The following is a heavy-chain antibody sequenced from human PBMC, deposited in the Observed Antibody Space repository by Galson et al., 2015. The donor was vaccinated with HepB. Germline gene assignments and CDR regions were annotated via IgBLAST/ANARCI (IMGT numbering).Heavy chain of an antibody. D-gene: IGHD2-2*01. Sequence: SVKVSCKASGYTFTSYYMHWVRQAPGQGLEWMGIINPSGGSTSYAQKFQGRVTMTRDTSTSTVYMELSSLRSEDTAVYYCARDGGVPAAKYYFDYWGQGTLVTVSS. CDR2: INPSGGST. CDR1: GYTFTSYY. CDR3: ARDGGVPAAKYYFDY. V-gene: IGHV1-46*01. J-gene: IGHJ4*02.